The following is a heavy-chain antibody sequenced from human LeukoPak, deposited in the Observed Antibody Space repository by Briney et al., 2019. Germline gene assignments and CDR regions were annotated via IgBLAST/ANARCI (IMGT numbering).Heavy chain of an antibody. D-gene: IGHD2-21*02. CDR3: AEGGDRAEYFQH. J-gene: IGHJ1*01. CDR1: GGSISSGSYY. CDR2: IYTSGST. Sequence: SETLSLTCTVSGGSISSGSYYWSWIRQPAGKGLEWIGRIYTSGSTNYNPSLKSRVTISVDTSKNQFSLKLSSVTAADTAVYYCAEGGDRAEYFQHWGQGTLVTVSS. V-gene: IGHV4-61*02.